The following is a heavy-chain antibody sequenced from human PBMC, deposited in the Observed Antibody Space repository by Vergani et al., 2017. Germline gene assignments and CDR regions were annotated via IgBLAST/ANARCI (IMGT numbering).Heavy chain of an antibody. J-gene: IGHJ5*02. V-gene: IGHV1-2*02. CDR2: INPNSGGT. Sequence: QVQLVQSGAEVKKPGASVKVSCKASGGTFSSYAISWVRQAPGQGLEWMGWINPNSGGTNYAQKFQGRVTMTRDTSISTAYMELSRLRSDDTAVYYCARDRFWSSGWYIGSNNWFDPWGQGTLVTVSS. CDR1: GGTFSSYA. CDR3: ARDRFWSSGWYIGSNNWFDP. D-gene: IGHD6-19*01.